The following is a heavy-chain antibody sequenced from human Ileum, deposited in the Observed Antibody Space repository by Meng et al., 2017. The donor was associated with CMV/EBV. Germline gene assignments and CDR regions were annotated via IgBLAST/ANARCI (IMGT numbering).Heavy chain of an antibody. Sequence: GGPLRLSCAALGFTFSNYGVTWFRQAPGKGLDWVATIRGSGGTTHYADPVKGHFTISRDNSKNTLCLQMNSMRAEDTAVYYCNTYCSTNRCYTGYYYTMEVWGQGTTVTVSS. V-gene: IGHV3-23*01. CDR1: GFTFSNYG. D-gene: IGHD2-2*02. J-gene: IGHJ6*02. CDR3: NTYCSTNRCYTGYYYTMEV. CDR2: IRGSGGTT.